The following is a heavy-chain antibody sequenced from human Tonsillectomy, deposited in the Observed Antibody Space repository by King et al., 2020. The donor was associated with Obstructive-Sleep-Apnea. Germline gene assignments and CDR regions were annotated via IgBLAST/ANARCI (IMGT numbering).Heavy chain of an antibody. J-gene: IGHJ5*02. D-gene: IGHD6-13*01. Sequence: VQLQQWGAGLLKPSETLSLTCAVFGGSFSDYYWSWIRQPPGKGLEWIGEINHSGSTNYNPSLKSRITISVDTSMNQFSLKLSSVTAADTAVYYCARGSGAAAVNWFDPWGQGTLVTVSS. CDR1: GGSFSDYY. CDR3: ARGSGAAAVNWFDP. V-gene: IGHV4-34*01. CDR2: INHSGST.